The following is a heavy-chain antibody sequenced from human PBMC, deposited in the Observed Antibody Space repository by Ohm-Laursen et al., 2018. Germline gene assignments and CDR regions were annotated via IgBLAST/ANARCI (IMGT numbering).Heavy chain of an antibody. CDR2: INQDGSEK. Sequence: SLRLSCAASGFAFSNSWLTWVRQAPGKGLEWVAHINQDGSEKNYGDSVKGRFTISRDNAKNSLYLQMNSLRVEDAAVYYCAKVPPGIAAAGYFDYWGQGTLVTVSS. CDR1: GFAFSNSW. V-gene: IGHV3-7*01. J-gene: IGHJ4*02. CDR3: AKVPPGIAAAGYFDY. D-gene: IGHD6-13*01.